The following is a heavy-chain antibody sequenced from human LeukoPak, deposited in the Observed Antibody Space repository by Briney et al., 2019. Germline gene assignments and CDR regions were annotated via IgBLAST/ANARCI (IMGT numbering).Heavy chain of an antibody. V-gene: IGHV4-4*02. Sequence: SETLSLTCAVSGDSISSSNWWTWVRQPPGKGLEWIGEIYHSGSTNYNPSLKSRVTISVDKSQNQFSLNLSSVTAADTAVHYCARLSNPWLPLDYWGQGTLVTVSS. J-gene: IGHJ4*02. CDR1: GDSISSSNW. D-gene: IGHD4-11*01. CDR3: ARLSNPWLPLDY. CDR2: IYHSGST.